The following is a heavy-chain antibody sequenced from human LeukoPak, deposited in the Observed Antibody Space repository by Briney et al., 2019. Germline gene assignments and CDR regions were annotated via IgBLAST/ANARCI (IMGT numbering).Heavy chain of an antibody. J-gene: IGHJ4*02. CDR1: GYPFTSFY. CDR3: ARGYYDSLTGYLDY. D-gene: IGHD3-9*01. Sequence: ASVKVSCKASGYPFTSFYMDWVRQAPGQGLEWLGIINPSGGSTTYAQRFQGRVTMTRDTSTSTVYMELSSLRSEDTAVYYCARGYYDSLTGYLDYWGQGTLVTVSS. V-gene: IGHV1-46*01. CDR2: INPSGGST.